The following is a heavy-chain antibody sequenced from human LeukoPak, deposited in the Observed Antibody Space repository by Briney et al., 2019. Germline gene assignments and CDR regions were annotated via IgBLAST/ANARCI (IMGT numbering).Heavy chain of an antibody. CDR1: GSYFPTYW. Sequence: GASLQISCQTSGSYFPTYWIAWVRPLPGKGLEWMGIIYPRDSVIRYGPSFQGQVTISADTSTATAYLQWNSLQFSDTGIYYCARGRRTLTTWLATWGQGTLVPVSS. V-gene: IGHV5-51*01. CDR2: IYPRDSVI. J-gene: IGHJ5*02. D-gene: IGHD1-1*01. CDR3: ARGRRTLTTWLAT.